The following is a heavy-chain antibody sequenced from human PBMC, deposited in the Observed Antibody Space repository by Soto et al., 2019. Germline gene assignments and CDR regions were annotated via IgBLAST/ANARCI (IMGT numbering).Heavy chain of an antibody. CDR2: IYWDGDK. V-gene: IGHV2-5*02. D-gene: IGHD6-19*01. CDR3: ARRTTPWGVAVATYDY. CDR1: GFSLTTNGVG. Sequence: QITLKESGPAVVKPTQTLTLTCTFSGFSLTTNGVGVGWIRQPPGRALEWLALIYWDGDKRYSPSLKNRLTITQDTSKNQVVLTVTNMDPVDTATYYCARRTTPWGVAVATYDYWGRGALVTVSS. J-gene: IGHJ4*02.